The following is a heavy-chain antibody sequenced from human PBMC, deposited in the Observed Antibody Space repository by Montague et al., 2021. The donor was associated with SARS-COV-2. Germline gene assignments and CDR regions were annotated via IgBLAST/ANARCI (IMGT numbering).Heavy chain of an antibody. Sequence: TKYNPSLKSRVTLSVAPSKNQFSLTVNSVTSSDTAVYYCARVVTSGYRLPFDSWGQGTRVTVS. J-gene: IGHJ4*02. V-gene: IGHV4-59*01. D-gene: IGHD3-22*01. CDR3: ARVVTSGYRLPFDS. CDR2: T.